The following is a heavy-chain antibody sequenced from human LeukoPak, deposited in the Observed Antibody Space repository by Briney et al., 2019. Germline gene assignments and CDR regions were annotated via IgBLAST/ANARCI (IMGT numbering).Heavy chain of an antibody. Sequence: ASVKVSCKASGYTFTSYAMNWVRQAPGQGLEWMGWINTNTGNPTYAQGFTGRFVFSLDTSVSTAYLQISSLKAEDTAVYYCAREELRYFDWLTLYYYYGMDVWGQGTTVTVSS. V-gene: IGHV7-4-1*02. CDR3: AREELRYFDWLTLYYYYGMDV. J-gene: IGHJ6*02. CDR1: GYTFTSYA. D-gene: IGHD3-9*01. CDR2: INTNTGNP.